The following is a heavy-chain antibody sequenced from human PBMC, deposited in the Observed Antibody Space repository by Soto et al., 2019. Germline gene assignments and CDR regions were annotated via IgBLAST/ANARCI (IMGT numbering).Heavy chain of an antibody. CDR1: GVTFRTSG. CDR3: ARGRVDGGELDL. V-gene: IGHV3-33*01. Sequence: VQLVESGGGVVQPGRSLRLSCAASGVTFRTSGMYCVRQAQGKGLEWVAVIWYDASNKYYADSVKGRFTISRDNSENTLYLQMNSLRAEDTAVYYCARGRVDGGELDLWGQGTLVTVSS. J-gene: IGHJ4*02. CDR2: IWYDASNK. D-gene: IGHD1-26*01.